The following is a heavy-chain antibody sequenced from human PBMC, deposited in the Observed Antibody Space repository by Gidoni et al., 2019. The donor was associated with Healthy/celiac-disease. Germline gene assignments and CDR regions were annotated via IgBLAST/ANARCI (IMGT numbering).Heavy chain of an antibody. CDR3: ARAGVSGSYSSWFDP. J-gene: IGHJ5*02. CDR2: ISYDESNK. Sequence: QVQLVESGGGVVQPGRSLRLHCAASGFNFSRYAMHWVRQAPGKGREWVAVISYDESNKYYADSAKGRFTISRDNSKNTLYLQMNSLRAEDTAVYYCARAGVSGSYSSWFDPWGQGTLVTVSS. D-gene: IGHD1-26*01. V-gene: IGHV3-30-3*01. CDR1: GFNFSRYA.